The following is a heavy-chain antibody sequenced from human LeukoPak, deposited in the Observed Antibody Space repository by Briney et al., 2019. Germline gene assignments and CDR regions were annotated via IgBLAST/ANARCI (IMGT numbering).Heavy chain of an antibody. CDR1: GHTLSQYA. CDR3: ASEQWLGSFYYYAYGLDG. CDR2: INSGNSNT. J-gene: IGHJ6*02. D-gene: IGHD6-19*01. V-gene: IGHV1-3*04. Sequence: ASVKVSCKASGHTLSQYAMHWVRQAPGQRPEWMGWINSGNSNTKYDQKIQGRVTITWDTSANTAYMELSSLRSEDTAVYYCASEQWLGSFYYYAYGLDGWGQGTTVTVSS.